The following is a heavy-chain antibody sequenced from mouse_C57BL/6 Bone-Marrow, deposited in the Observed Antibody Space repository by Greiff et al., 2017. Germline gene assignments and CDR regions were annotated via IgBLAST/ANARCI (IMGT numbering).Heavy chain of an antibody. CDR1: GYTFTSYW. J-gene: IGHJ1*03. Sequence: QVQLQQPGAELVKPGASVKMSCKASGYTFTSYWITWVKQRPGQGLEWIGDIYPGSGSTNYNEKFKSKATLTVDTSSSTAYMQRSSLTSEASAVYYFAKPHYNNYWYFDVWGTGTTVTVSS. CDR3: AKPHYNNYWYFDV. CDR2: IYPGSGST. D-gene: IGHD2-5*01. V-gene: IGHV1-55*01.